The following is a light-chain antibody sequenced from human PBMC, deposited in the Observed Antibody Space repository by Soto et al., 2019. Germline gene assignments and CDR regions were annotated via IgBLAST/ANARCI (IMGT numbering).Light chain of an antibody. V-gene: IGKV3-11*01. CDR3: QQRSNWPIT. J-gene: IGKJ5*01. Sequence: DIGLTQSPATLSLSPGERATLSCRASQSVSSYLAWYQQKPGQAPRLLIYDASNRATGIPARFSGSGSGTDFTLTISSLEPEDFAVYYCQQRSNWPITVGQGTLLEI. CDR1: QSVSSY. CDR2: DAS.